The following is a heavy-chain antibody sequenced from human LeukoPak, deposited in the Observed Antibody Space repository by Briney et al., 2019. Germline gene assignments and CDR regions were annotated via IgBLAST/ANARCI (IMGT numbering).Heavy chain of an antibody. Sequence: PSETLSLTCAVYGESFSGYYWSWIRQPPGKGLEWIGEINHSGSTNYNPSLKSRVTISVDTSKNQFSLKLGSVTAADTAVYYCARQGRAGTTFDYWGQGTLVTVSS. D-gene: IGHD6-19*01. CDR3: ARQGRAGTTFDY. V-gene: IGHV4-34*01. CDR2: INHSGST. CDR1: GESFSGYY. J-gene: IGHJ4*02.